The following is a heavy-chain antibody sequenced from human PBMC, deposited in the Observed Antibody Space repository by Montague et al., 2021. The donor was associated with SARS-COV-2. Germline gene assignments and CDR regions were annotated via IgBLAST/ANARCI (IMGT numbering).Heavy chain of an antibody. CDR3: ATLARGLFDHGMDV. D-gene: IGHD3-10*01. J-gene: IGHJ6*02. CDR1: GFTFSSHE. V-gene: IGHV3-48*03. CDR2: ITSDGGII. Sequence: CRRLSCPASGFTFSSHEVNWVRQAPGKGLEWVSYITSDGGIIYYADFVEGRFTISRDNAKNSLYLHMNSLRVGDTAVYYCATLARGLFDHGMDVWGQGTTVTVSS.